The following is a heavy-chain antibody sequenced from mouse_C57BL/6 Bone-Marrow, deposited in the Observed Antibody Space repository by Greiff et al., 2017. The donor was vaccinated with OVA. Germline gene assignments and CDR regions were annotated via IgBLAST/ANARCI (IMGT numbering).Heavy chain of an antibody. Sequence: ESGGDLVKPGGSLKLSCAASGFTFSSYGMSWVRQTPDKRLEWVANISSGGSYTYYPDSVKGRFTISRDNSKNTLYLQMSSLKSEDTAMYYCARQYGSSYYFDYWGQGTTLTVSS. CDR3: ARQYGSSYYFDY. V-gene: IGHV5-6*01. CDR1: GFTFSSYG. D-gene: IGHD1-1*01. J-gene: IGHJ2*01. CDR2: ISSGGSYT.